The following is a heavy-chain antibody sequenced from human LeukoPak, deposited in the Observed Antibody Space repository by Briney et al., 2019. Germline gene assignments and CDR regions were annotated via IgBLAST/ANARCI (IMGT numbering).Heavy chain of an antibody. CDR1: GFTFSSYW. V-gene: IGHV3-7*01. D-gene: IGHD2-21*01. CDR3: ARYLFSDFYFDH. CDR2: IKQDGSEK. J-gene: IGHJ4*02. Sequence: GGSLRLSCAASGFTFSSYWMSWVRQAPGKGLEWVANIKQDGSEKYYVDSVKGRFTISRDNSKNTLYLQMTSLKTEDTAVYFCARYLFSDFYFDHWGQGTLVTVSS.